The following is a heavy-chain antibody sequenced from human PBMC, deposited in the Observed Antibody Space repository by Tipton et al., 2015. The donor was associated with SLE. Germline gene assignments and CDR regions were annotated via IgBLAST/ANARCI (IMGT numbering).Heavy chain of an antibody. CDR1: GGSVSNPSYY. D-gene: IGHD3-16*01. CDR3: ARGVSGYFHYCYMDV. V-gene: IGHV4-39*02. CDR2: IYYSGST. J-gene: IGHJ6*03. Sequence: TLSLTCSVSGGSVSNPSYYCGWIRQPPGKGLEWIGSIYYSGSTYYNPSLKSRATISEDTSTNQLSLRLTSVTAADTAVYYCARGVSGYFHYCYMDVWGRGTTVTISS.